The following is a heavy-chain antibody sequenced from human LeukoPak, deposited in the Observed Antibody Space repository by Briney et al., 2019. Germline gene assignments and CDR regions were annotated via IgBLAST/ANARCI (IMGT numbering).Heavy chain of an antibody. CDR3: ARERGTYRDAFDV. CDR2: ISSSGSTM. CDR1: GLTFSSFE. Sequence: GGSLRLSCAASGLTFSSFEMNWVRQAPGKGLGWISYISSSGSTMYYADSVKGRFTISRDNAKDSLYLQMNSLRAEDTAVYYCARERGTYRDAFDVWGQGTMVTVSS. V-gene: IGHV3-48*03. J-gene: IGHJ3*01. D-gene: IGHD1-1*01.